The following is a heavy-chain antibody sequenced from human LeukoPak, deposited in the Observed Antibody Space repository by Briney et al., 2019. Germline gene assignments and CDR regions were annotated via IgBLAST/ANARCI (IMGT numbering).Heavy chain of an antibody. CDR3: ARDQARSRYSNYPQIDY. Sequence: GGSLRLSCAASGFTFSSYSMNWVRQAPGKGLEWVSYISSSSSTIYYADSVKGRFTISRDNAKNSLYLQMNSLRAEDTAVYYCARDQARSRYSNYPQIDYWGQGSQVTVSS. V-gene: IGHV3-48*01. CDR1: GFTFSSYS. CDR2: ISSSSSTI. D-gene: IGHD4-11*01. J-gene: IGHJ4*02.